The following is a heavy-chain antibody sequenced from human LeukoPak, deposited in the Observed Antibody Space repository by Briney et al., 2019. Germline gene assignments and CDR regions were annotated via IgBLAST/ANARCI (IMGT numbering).Heavy chain of an antibody. V-gene: IGHV4-39*01. CDR1: GGSISSSSYY. CDR2: IYYSGST. CDR3: ARHERNRQLVLIPPRY. D-gene: IGHD6-6*01. Sequence: SETLSLTCTVSGGSISSSSYYWGWIRQPPGKGLEWIGSIYYSGSTYYNPSLKSRVTISVDTSKNQFSLKLSSVTAADTAVYYCARHERNRQLVLIPPRYWGQGTLVTVSS. J-gene: IGHJ4*02.